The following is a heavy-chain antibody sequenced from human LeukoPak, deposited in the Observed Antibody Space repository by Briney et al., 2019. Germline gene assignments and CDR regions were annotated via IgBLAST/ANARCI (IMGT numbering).Heavy chain of an antibody. V-gene: IGHV4-34*01. CDR3: ARGPLRSWLQGYFDY. D-gene: IGHD5-24*01. Sequence: NPSETLPLTCAVYGGSFSGYYWSWIRQPPGKGLEWIGEINHSGSTNYNPSLKSRVTISVDTSKNQFSLKLSSVTAADTAVYYCARGPLRSWLQGYFDYWGQGTLVTVSS. J-gene: IGHJ4*02. CDR2: INHSGST. CDR1: GGSFSGYY.